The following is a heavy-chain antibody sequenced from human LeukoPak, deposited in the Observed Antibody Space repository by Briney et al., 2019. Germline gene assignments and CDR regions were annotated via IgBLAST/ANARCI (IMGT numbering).Heavy chain of an antibody. CDR2: IYASGST. D-gene: IGHD3-10*01. J-gene: IGHJ4*02. CDR1: SGSISSGSISTYY. V-gene: IGHV4-61*02. Sequence: SETLSLTCTVSSGSISSGSISTYYWSWIRQPAGKGLEWIGRIYASGSTNYTPSLKSRVSMSVDTSKNQFSLKLSSVTAADTAVYYCARAYGSGSYGFDYWGQGTLVTVSS. CDR3: ARAYGSGSYGFDY.